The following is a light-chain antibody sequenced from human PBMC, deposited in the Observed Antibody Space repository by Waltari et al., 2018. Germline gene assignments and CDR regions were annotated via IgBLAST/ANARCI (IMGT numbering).Light chain of an antibody. J-gene: IGLJ1*01. CDR2: ADD. Sequence: YVVTQPPSVSVAPGQTARITCGADNIGSIHVPWFQQKPGQAPVMFGDADDARPSGIPERFSGSNSGDTATLTISRVEAEYEADYYCQFWDNSNDHPYVFGTGTKVTVL. CDR3: QFWDNSNDHPYV. CDR1: NIGSIH. V-gene: IGLV3-21*02.